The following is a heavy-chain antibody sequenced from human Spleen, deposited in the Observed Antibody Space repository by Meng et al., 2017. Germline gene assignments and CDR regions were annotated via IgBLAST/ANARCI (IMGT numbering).Heavy chain of an antibody. CDR1: GFPLVTYW. V-gene: IGHV3-7*01. Sequence: GGSLRLSCAASGFPLVTYWMSWVRQAPGKGLEWVANIKQDGSEKYYVDSVKGRFTISRDNAKNSLYLQMNSLRAEDTAVYYCAKDLSLYDISDYSNHAFHMWGQGTMVTVSS. CDR2: IKQDGSEK. D-gene: IGHD3-22*01. CDR3: AKDLSLYDISDYSNHAFHM. J-gene: IGHJ3*02.